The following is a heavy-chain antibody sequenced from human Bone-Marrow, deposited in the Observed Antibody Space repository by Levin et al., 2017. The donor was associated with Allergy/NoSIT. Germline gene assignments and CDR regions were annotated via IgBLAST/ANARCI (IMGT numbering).Heavy chain of an antibody. V-gene: IGHV3-30-3*01. CDR3: ARPPPGEMALYFDY. D-gene: IGHD5-24*01. Sequence: QSGGSLRLSCAASGFTFSSYAMHWVRQAPGKGLEWVAVISYDGSNKYYADSVKGRFTISRDNSKNTLYLQMNSLRAEDTAVYYCARPPPGEMALYFDYWGQGTLVTVSS. CDR2: ISYDGSNK. J-gene: IGHJ4*02. CDR1: GFTFSSYA.